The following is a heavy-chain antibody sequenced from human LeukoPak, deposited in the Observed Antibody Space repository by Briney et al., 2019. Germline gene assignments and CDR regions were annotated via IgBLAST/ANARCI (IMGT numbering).Heavy chain of an antibody. CDR2: IHYSGST. D-gene: IGHD4-17*01. CDR1: GDSISTYY. Sequence: SETLPHTCTVSGDSISTYYWSWIRQPPGKGLECIGYIHYSGSTNYNPSLKSRVTLSLYTSKNQFSLNLRSVTAADTGVYYCARMRGDYVVDSWGQGTLVTVSS. CDR3: ARMRGDYVVDS. J-gene: IGHJ5*01. V-gene: IGHV4-59*01.